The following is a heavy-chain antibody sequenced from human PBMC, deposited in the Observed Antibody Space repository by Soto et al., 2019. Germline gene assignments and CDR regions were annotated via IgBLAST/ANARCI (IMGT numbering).Heavy chain of an antibody. J-gene: IGHJ6*02. Sequence: EVQLVETGGGLIQPGGSLRLSCLASGFSVTTNYIIWVRQPPGKGLEWVSTTFTGGSTHYADSVKGGFSISRDNTKHTVYLQMDNLRVEDTSVSYCAKKPPRSTPGCAFGMDVLGQGTTVSVSS. CDR2: TFTGGST. CDR1: GFSVTTNY. D-gene: IGHD2-8*01. CDR3: AKKPPRSTPGCAFGMDV. V-gene: IGHV3-53*02.